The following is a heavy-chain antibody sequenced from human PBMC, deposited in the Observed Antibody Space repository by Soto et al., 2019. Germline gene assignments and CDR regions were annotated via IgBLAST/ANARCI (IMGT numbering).Heavy chain of an antibody. D-gene: IGHD6-25*01. CDR2: ISGYGDNT. V-gene: IGHV3-23*01. CDR1: GFTFSSYA. CDR3: AKGVGGDNSVYFDY. J-gene: IGHJ4*02. Sequence: GGSLRLSCVASGFTFSSYAMNWVRQAPGKGLEWVSVISGYGDNTYYADSVKGRFTLSRDNSKNTLYLQMNSLRAEDTAVYYCAKGVGGDNSVYFDYWGQGTVVTVSS.